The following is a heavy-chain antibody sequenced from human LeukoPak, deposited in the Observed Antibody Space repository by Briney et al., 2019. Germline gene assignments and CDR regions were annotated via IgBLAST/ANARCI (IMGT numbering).Heavy chain of an antibody. CDR2: VYATGTT. D-gene: IGHD3-22*01. V-gene: IGHV4-59*01. CDR3: ARVRYSDSSVLTRKRSYYFDY. J-gene: IGHJ4*02. Sequence: PSETLSLTCTVSSGSITGYYWSWIRQPPGKGLEWIAYVYATGTTNYNPSLKTRATISIDTSKNQLSLTLTSLTATDTAVYYCARVRYSDSSVLTRKRSYYFDYWGQGTLVTVSS. CDR1: SGSITGYY.